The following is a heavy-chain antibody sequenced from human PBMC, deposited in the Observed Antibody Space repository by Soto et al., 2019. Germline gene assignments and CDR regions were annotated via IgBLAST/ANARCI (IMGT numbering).Heavy chain of an antibody. D-gene: IGHD5-12*01. V-gene: IGHV5-10-1*01. CDR3: ATLKIGGYDFSYYYGMDV. J-gene: IGHJ6*02. Sequence: GESLKISCKGSGYSFTSYWISWVRQMPGKGLEWMGRIDPSDSYTNYSPSFQGHVTISADKSISTAYLQWSSLKASDTAMYYCATLKIGGYDFSYYYGMDVWGQGTTVTVSS. CDR1: GYSFTSYW. CDR2: IDPSDSYT.